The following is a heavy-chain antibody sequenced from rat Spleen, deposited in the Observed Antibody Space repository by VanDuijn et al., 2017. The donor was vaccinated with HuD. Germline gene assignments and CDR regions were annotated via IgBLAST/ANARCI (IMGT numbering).Heavy chain of an antibody. V-gene: IGHV5-29*01. D-gene: IGHD5-1*01. CDR1: GFTLSDHF. CDR2: INYDGGTP. CDR3: ASRTGSSWYFDF. J-gene: IGHJ1*01. Sequence: EVQLVESDGGLVQPGRSLKLSCTASGFTLSDHFMAWVRQAPTKGLEWVATINYDGGTPYYRDSVKGRFTISRDNAKSTLYLQMDSLRSEDTATYYCASRTGSSWYFDFWGPGTMVTVSS.